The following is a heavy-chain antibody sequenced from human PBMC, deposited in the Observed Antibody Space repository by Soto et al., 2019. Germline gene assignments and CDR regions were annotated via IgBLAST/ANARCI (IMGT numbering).Heavy chain of an antibody. CDR1: GGTFSSYA. Sequence: QVQLVQSGAEVKKPGSSVKVSCKASGGTFSSYAISGVRQAPGQGLEWMGGIIPIFGTANYAQTFQGRVTITADKYTSTAYMELSSLRLEDTAVYYCARASNDYYESSCYLDAFDIWGQGTMVTVSS. D-gene: IGHD3-22*01. V-gene: IGHV1-69*06. CDR3: ARASNDYYESSCYLDAFDI. J-gene: IGHJ3*02. CDR2: IIPIFGTA.